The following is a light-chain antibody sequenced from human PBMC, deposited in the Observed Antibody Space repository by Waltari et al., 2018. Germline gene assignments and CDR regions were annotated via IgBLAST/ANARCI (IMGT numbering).Light chain of an antibody. CDR2: GAS. CDR3: QQYGSSLWT. J-gene: IGKJ1*01. CDR1: QSVSSSY. V-gene: IGKV3-20*01. Sequence: EIVLTQSPGTLSLSPGERATLPCRASQSVSSSYLAWYQQKPGQAPRLLIYGASSRATCIPDRFSVSGSGTDFTLTISRLEPEDFAVYYCQQYGSSLWTFGQGTKVEIK.